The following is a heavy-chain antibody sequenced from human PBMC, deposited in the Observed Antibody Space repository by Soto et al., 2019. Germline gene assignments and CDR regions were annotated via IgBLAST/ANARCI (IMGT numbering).Heavy chain of an antibody. J-gene: IGHJ4*02. CDR3: ARGPGVGGGGYDY. CDR1: GYSFTSYW. Sequence: EVQLVQSGAEVKKPGESLKISCKGSGYSFTSYWIGWVRQMPGKGLEWMGIIYPGDSDTRYSPSFQGQVTISADKSISTAYRQWGRRKAPDTARYYGARGPGVGGGGYDYWGQGTLVTVSS. CDR2: IYPGDSDT. V-gene: IGHV5-51*03. D-gene: IGHD3-16*01.